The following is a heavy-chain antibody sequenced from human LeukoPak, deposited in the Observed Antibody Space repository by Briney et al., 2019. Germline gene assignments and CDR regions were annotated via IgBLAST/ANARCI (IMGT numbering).Heavy chain of an antibody. CDR1: GGSISNSGGFY. Sequence: SQTLSLTCTVSGGSISNSGGFYWSWIRQHPGDGLEWIGFISYRGTTYYTPSLKSRVSVSVDTSRSQFSLRLTSVTDDDTAVYYCARISQSSGGFYYWGQGTLVTVSS. D-gene: IGHD2-15*01. J-gene: IGHJ4*02. CDR2: ISYRGTT. CDR3: ARISQSSGGFYY. V-gene: IGHV4-31*02.